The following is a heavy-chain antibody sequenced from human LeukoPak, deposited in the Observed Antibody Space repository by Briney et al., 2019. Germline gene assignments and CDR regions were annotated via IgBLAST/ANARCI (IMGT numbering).Heavy chain of an antibody. CDR3: AKRGVQGYMDV. Sequence: GGSLRLSCAASGFQFGGFVMHWVRRAPGQGLEWVSSISGDGENTYYTASVRGRFTISRDNSKNILNLQMSSLRAEETALYYCAKRGVQGYMDVWGKGTTVIVSS. CDR1: GFQFGGFV. J-gene: IGHJ6*03. D-gene: IGHD1-26*01. CDR2: ISGDGENT. V-gene: IGHV3-23*01.